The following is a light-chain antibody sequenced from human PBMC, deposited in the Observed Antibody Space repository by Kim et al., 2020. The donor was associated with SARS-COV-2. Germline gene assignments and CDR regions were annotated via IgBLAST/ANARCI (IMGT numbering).Light chain of an antibody. CDR1: ESLSSSY. CDR3: QQYGSSHT. J-gene: IGKJ4*01. V-gene: IGKV3-20*01. Sequence: LSPGERATLSCRASESLSSSYLAWYQQKPGQAPRLVMYDASSRATGIPDRFSGSGSGTGFTLTISRLEPEDFAVYYCQQYGSSHTFGGGTKLEI. CDR2: DAS.